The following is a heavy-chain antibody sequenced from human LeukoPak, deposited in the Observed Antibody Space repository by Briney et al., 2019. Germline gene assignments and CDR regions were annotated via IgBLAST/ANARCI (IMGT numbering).Heavy chain of an antibody. Sequence: PGGSLRLSCAASGFTFDDYAMHWVRQAPGKSLEWVSGISWNSGSIGYADSVKGRFTISRDNAKNSLYLQMNSLRAEDTALYYCAKGSITMVRGVLNWFDPWGQGTLVTVSS. J-gene: IGHJ5*02. V-gene: IGHV3-9*01. D-gene: IGHD3-10*01. CDR2: ISWNSGSI. CDR1: GFTFDDYA. CDR3: AKGSITMVRGVLNWFDP.